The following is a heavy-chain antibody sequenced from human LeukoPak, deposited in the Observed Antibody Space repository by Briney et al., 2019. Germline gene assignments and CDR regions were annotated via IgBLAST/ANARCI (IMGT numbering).Heavy chain of an antibody. V-gene: IGHV4-39*01. Sequence: SETLSLTCTVSGGSLSSSSYYWGWIRQPPGKGLEWIGRIYHSGSTYYNPSLKSRVTISVDTSKNQFSLKLSSVTAADTAVYYCARRLSGSYFDYWGQGTLVTVSS. CDR2: IYHSGST. D-gene: IGHD1-26*01. CDR3: ARRLSGSYFDY. J-gene: IGHJ4*02. CDR1: GGSLSSSSYY.